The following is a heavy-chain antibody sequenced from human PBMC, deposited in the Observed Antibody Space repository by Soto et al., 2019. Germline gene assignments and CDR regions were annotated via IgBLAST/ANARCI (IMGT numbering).Heavy chain of an antibody. CDR3: ARDHPYSNYGQDYYGMDV. Sequence: SETLSLTCTVSGGSISSYYWSWIRQPPGKGLEWIGYIYYSGSTNYNPSLKSRVTISVDTSKNQFSLKLSSVTAADTAVYYCARDHPYSNYGQDYYGMDVWGQGTTVTVSS. D-gene: IGHD4-4*01. J-gene: IGHJ6*02. CDR2: IYYSGST. V-gene: IGHV4-59*01. CDR1: GGSISSYY.